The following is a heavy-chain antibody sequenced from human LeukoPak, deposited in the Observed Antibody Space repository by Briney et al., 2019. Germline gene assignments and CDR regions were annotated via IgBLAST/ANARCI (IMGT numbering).Heavy chain of an antibody. J-gene: IGHJ4*02. V-gene: IGHV3-7*05. Sequence: PGGSLRLPCAASGFTFSGYWMSWVRQAPGKGLEWVANIKPDGSEKYYVDSVRGRFTISRDNAENSLYLEMNSLRAEDTAVYYCARDRDWSFDYWGQGTLVTVSS. CDR3: ARDRDWSFDY. D-gene: IGHD3/OR15-3a*01. CDR1: GFTFSGYW. CDR2: IKPDGSEK.